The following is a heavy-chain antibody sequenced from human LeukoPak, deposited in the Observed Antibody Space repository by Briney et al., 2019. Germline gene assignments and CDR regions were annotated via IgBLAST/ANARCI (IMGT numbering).Heavy chain of an antibody. CDR1: GGSTSSYY. V-gene: IGHV4-59*01. CDR2: IYYSGST. CDR3: ARADYDSSGYYCDY. D-gene: IGHD3-22*01. Sequence: SETLSLTCTVSGGSTSSYYWSWIRQPPGKGLEWIGYIYYSGSTNYNPSLKSRVTISVDTSKNQFSLKLSSVTAADTAVYYCARADYDSSGYYCDYWGQGTLVAVSS. J-gene: IGHJ4*02.